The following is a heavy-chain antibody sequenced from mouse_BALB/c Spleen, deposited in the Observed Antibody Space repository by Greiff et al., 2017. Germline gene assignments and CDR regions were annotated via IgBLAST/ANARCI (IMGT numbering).Heavy chain of an antibody. Sequence: EVKLVESGPGLVKPSQSLSLTCTVTGYSITSDYAWNWIRQFPGNKLEWMGYISYSGSTSYNPSLKSRISITRDTSKNQFFLQLNSVTTEDTATYYCARRRGNYYAMDYWGQGTSVTVSS. D-gene: IGHD2-1*01. CDR1: GYSITSDYA. CDR3: ARRRGNYYAMDY. V-gene: IGHV3-2*02. J-gene: IGHJ4*01. CDR2: ISYSGST.